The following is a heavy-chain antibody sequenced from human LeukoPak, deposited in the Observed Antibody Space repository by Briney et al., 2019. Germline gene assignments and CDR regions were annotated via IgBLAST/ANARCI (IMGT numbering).Heavy chain of an antibody. D-gene: IGHD3-22*01. V-gene: IGHV1-8*02. J-gene: IGHJ4*02. Sequence: ASVKVSCKASGYTFTCYYMHWVRQAPGQGLEWMGWVNPNSGNTGYAQKFQGRVTMTMDPSISTAYMELSSLRSEDTAVYYCARRSDDYDSSAYYHWGQGTLVTVSS. CDR3: ARRSDDYDSSAYYH. CDR2: VNPNSGNT. CDR1: GYTFTCYY.